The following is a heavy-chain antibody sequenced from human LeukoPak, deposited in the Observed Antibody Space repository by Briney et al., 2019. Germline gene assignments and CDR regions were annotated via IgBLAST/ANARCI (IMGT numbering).Heavy chain of an antibody. CDR3: ARHPGVTGIWFDS. D-gene: IGHD5-18*01. CDR2: IYPGDSDT. J-gene: IGHJ5*01. Sequence: GESLKISCQGSGYTFRSYWIGWVRQKPGKNLESLGVIYPGDSDTRYNPSFEGQVTISADKSTATLYLQWSSLRASDTAIYYCARHPGVTGIWFDSWGQGTLVTVSS. CDR1: GYTFRSYW. V-gene: IGHV5-51*01.